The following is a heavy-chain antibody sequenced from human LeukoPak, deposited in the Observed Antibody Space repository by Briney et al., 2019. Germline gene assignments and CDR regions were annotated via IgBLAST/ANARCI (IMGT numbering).Heavy chain of an antibody. D-gene: IGHD3-10*01. Sequence: ASVKVSCKVSGYTLSELSMRWVRQAPGKGLEWMGGFDPEDGETIYAQKFQGRVTMTEDTSTDTAYMELSSLRSEDTAVYYCATVSGSGSYEDAFDIWGQGTMVTVSS. CDR1: GYTLSELS. CDR3: ATVSGSGSYEDAFDI. V-gene: IGHV1-24*01. J-gene: IGHJ3*02. CDR2: FDPEDGET.